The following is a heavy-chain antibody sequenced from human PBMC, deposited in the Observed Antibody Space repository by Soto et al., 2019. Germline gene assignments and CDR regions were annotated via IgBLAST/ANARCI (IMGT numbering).Heavy chain of an antibody. CDR3: ARSRCSGGSCYPLDP. V-gene: IGHV1-69*06. CDR1: GGTFSSYA. CDR2: IIPIFGTA. D-gene: IGHD2-15*01. Sequence: SVKVSCKASGGTFSSYAISWVRQAPGQGLEWMGGIIPIFGTANYAQKFQGRVTITADKSTSTAYMELSSLRSEDTAVYYCARSRCSGGSCYPLDPWGQGTLVTVSS. J-gene: IGHJ5*02.